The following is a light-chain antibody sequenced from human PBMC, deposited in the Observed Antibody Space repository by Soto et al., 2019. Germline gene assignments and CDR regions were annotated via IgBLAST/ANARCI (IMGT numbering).Light chain of an antibody. V-gene: IGKV3D-20*02. CDR2: GVS. CDR3: QQRSSWPIT. Sequence: EIVLTQSPGTLSLSPGQRATLSCRASQRLSASDIAWYQQKPGQAPKFLIYGVSSRATGIPDRFSGSGSGTDFSLTISRLEPEDFAVYYCQQRSSWPITFGQGTRLEIK. CDR1: QRLSASD. J-gene: IGKJ5*01.